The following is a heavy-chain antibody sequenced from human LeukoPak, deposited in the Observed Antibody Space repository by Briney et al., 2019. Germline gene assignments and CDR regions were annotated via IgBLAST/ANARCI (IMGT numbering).Heavy chain of an antibody. Sequence: ASVKVSCKASGDTFTSYGISWVRQAPGQGLEWMGWISAYNGNTNYAQKLQGRVTMTTDTSTSTAYMELRSLRSDDTAVYYCARELARERYYYSEIDYWGQGTLVTVSS. CDR3: ARELARERYYYSEIDY. J-gene: IGHJ4*02. V-gene: IGHV1-18*01. D-gene: IGHD3-10*01. CDR1: GDTFTSYG. CDR2: ISAYNGNT.